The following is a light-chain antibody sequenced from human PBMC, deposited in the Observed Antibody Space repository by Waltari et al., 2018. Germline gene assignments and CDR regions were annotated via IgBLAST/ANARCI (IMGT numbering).Light chain of an antibody. V-gene: IGLV2-14*03. CDR2: DVN. Sequence: HSALTQPASVYGSPGQSITISCSGNRSDIGGFEYGAWYQQHPYKIPRLVIYDVNDRPSGVSNRFSGSKSGNTASLTISGLQAEDEADYYCSSYSSRDTLVFGGGTKVSVL. CDR3: SSYSSRDTLV. CDR1: RSDIGGFEY. J-gene: IGLJ1*01.